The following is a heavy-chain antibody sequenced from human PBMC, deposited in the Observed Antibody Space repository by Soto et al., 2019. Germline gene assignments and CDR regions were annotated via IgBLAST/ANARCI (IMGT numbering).Heavy chain of an antibody. CDR1: GFTFTDYY. CDR3: ARGPCRTTTGHVSYYGMDV. CDR2: SGRSSDT. J-gene: IGHJ6*02. D-gene: IGHD2-2*01. Sequence: PGGSLRLSCAASGFTFTDYYMSWIRQAPGKGLEWVSYSGRSSDTNYADSVKGRFTISRDNAKNSLYLQMNSLRDEDTAVYYGARGPCRTTTGHVSYYGMDVWGQGTTVTVSS. V-gene: IGHV3-11*05.